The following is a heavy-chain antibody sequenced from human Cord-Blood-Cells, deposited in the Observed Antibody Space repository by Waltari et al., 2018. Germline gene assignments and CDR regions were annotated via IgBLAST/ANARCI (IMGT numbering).Heavy chain of an antibody. CDR2: IYYSGST. CDR3: ARGRLAARAAFDI. Sequence: QVQLQESGPGLVKPSETLSLTCTVSGGSISSYYWSWIRQPPGKGLEWIGYIYYSGSTNYTPALKSRVTISVDTSKNQFSLKLSSVTAADTAVYYCARGRLAARAAFDIWGQGTMVTVSS. V-gene: IGHV4-59*01. D-gene: IGHD6-6*01. J-gene: IGHJ3*02. CDR1: GGSISSYY.